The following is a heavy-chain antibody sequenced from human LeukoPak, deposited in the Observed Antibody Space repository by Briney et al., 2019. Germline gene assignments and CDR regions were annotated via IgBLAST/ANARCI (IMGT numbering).Heavy chain of an antibody. CDR1: GFTFSSFA. D-gene: IGHD1-14*01. V-gene: IGHV3-30*04. Sequence: PGRSLRLSCAASGFTFSSFAMHWVRQAPGKGLEWVAVISYDGSNKYYADSVKGRSTISRDNSKNTLYLQMNSLRAEDTAVYYCAREFTGLDYWGQGTLVTVSS. CDR2: ISYDGSNK. J-gene: IGHJ4*02. CDR3: AREFTGLDY.